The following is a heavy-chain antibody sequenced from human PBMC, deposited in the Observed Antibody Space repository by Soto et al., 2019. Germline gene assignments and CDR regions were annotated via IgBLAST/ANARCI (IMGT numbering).Heavy chain of an antibody. V-gene: IGHV3-30*18. Sequence: QVQLVESGGGVVQPGRSLRLSCADSGFSFSSYGMHWVRQAPGKGLEWVAVISYDGGNKFYADSVKGRFTISRDNSKNTLYLQMNSLRAADTAVYYCAKSREGGPDYWGQGTLVTVSS. J-gene: IGHJ4*02. CDR3: AKSREGGPDY. CDR2: ISYDGGNK. CDR1: GFSFSSYG. D-gene: IGHD3-10*01.